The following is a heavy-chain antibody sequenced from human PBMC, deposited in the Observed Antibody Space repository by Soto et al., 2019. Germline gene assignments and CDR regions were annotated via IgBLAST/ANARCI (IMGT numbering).Heavy chain of an antibody. V-gene: IGHV4-39*01. J-gene: IGHJ5*02. CDR3: ARIHCNSPNCVPLDP. Sequence: QLQLQESGPGLVKPSETLSLTCSVSGGSISSVSYYWGWIRQPPGKGLEWIGSIYYSGSAYYSPSLKSRVTMSVDTSKNQLSLELRSVPAADTAVYYCARIHCNSPNCVPLDPWGQGTLVTVSS. CDR1: GGSISSVSYY. D-gene: IGHD2-2*01. CDR2: IYYSGSA.